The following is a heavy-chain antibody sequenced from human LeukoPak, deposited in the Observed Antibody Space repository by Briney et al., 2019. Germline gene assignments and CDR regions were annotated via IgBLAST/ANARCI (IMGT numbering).Heavy chain of an antibody. V-gene: IGHV3-15*01. CDR3: TTHPRFAAAYFDY. CDR2: IKSKTDGGTT. J-gene: IGHJ4*02. Sequence: PGGSLRLSCAASGFTFSNAWMSWVRQAPGKGLEWVGRIKSKTDGGTTDCAAPVKGRFTISRDDSKTTLYLQMNSLKTEDTAVYYCTTHPRFAAAYFDYWGQGTLVTVSS. D-gene: IGHD6-25*01. CDR1: GFTFSNAW.